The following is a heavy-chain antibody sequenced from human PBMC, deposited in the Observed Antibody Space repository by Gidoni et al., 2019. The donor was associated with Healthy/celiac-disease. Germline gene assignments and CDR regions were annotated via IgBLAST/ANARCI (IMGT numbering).Heavy chain of an antibody. J-gene: IGHJ6*02. Sequence: QVQLVQSGAEVKKPGASVKFSCKASGYTVTSYYMHWVRQAPGQGLEWMGIINPSGGSTSYAQKFQGRVTMTRDTSTSTVYMELSSLRSEDTAVYYCARDHRGYYDSSGYYTGYGMDVWGQGTTVTVSS. CDR2: INPSGGST. CDR3: ARDHRGYYDSSGYYTGYGMDV. D-gene: IGHD3-22*01. V-gene: IGHV1-46*01. CDR1: GYTVTSYY.